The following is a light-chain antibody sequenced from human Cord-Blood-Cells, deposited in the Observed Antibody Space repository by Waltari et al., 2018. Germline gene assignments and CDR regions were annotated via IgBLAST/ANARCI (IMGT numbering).Light chain of an antibody. Sequence: QSALTQPASVSGSPGQSITISCTGTSSDVGGYNSVSWYQQHPGKAPKLMIYEVSNRPSWVSNRFSGSKSGNTASLTISGLQAEDEADYYCSSYTSSSTVVVGGGTKLTVL. CDR3: SSYTSSSTVV. V-gene: IGLV2-14*01. CDR2: EVS. J-gene: IGLJ2*01. CDR1: SSDVGGYNS.